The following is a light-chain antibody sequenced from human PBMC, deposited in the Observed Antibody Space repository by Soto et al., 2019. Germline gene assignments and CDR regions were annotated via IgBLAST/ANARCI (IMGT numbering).Light chain of an antibody. CDR2: GAS. Sequence: EILMTQSPATLSVSPGERATLSCRASQSLNRNLAWYQQKPGQAPRLIIYGASTMSSGIPARFSGSGSGTEFTLTSSSLQSEDFALYYCQHYNDWHPAFTFGPGTKVD. CDR3: QHYNDWHPAFT. V-gene: IGKV3D-15*01. J-gene: IGKJ3*01. CDR1: QSLNRN.